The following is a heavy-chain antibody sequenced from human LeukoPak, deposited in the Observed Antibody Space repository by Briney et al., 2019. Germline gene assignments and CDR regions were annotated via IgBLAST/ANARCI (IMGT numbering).Heavy chain of an antibody. Sequence: PGGSLRLSCVASGFNFNTYWMHWVRQVPGKGLMSVSRINPDGTYTNYAGSVKGRFTISRDNAKNTLYLQMNSLRVEDTAVYYCRFYTSGSDYWGQGTLVTVSS. CDR3: RFYTSGSDY. J-gene: IGHJ4*02. V-gene: IGHV3-74*01. CDR1: GFNFNTYW. CDR2: INPDGTYT. D-gene: IGHD3-22*01.